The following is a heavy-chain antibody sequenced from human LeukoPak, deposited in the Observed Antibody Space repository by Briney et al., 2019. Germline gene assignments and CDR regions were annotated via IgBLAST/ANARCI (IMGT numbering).Heavy chain of an antibody. D-gene: IGHD1-20*01. CDR1: GYTFTGYY. V-gene: IGHV1-2*02. CDR2: INPNSGGT. Sequence: ASVKVSCKASGYTFTGYYIHWVRQAPGQGLEWMGWINPNSGGTNYAQNFQGRVTMTRDTSISTAYMELSRLRSDDTAVYYCARDSSITGTKAEFDYWGQGTPVTVSS. J-gene: IGHJ4*02. CDR3: ARDSSITGTKAEFDY.